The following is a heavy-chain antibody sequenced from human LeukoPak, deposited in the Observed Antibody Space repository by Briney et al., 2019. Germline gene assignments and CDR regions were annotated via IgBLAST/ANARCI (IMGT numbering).Heavy chain of an antibody. D-gene: IGHD3-10*01. CDR1: GGSFSGYY. J-gene: IGHJ4*02. V-gene: IGHV4-34*01. CDR3: AREFGSGSSFDY. Sequence: PSETLSLTCAVYGGSFSGYYWSWIRQPPGKGLEWIGEINRSGSTNYNPSLKSRVTISVDTSKNQFSLKLSSVTAADTAVYYCAREFGSGSSFDYWGQGTLVTVSS. CDR2: INRSGST.